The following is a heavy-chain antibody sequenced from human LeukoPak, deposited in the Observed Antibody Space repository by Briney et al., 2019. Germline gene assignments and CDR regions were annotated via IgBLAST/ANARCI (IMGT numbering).Heavy chain of an antibody. Sequence: GGTLRLSCAASGFTFSTYAMSWVRQAPGKGLEWVSSISGGGETTHYAESVKGRFTISRDNSKNTLYLQMNSLTADDTAVYYCVRGPRYYDDSGFHYGVFDIWGQGTVVTVSS. CDR2: ISGGGETT. V-gene: IGHV3-23*01. CDR1: GFTFSTYA. CDR3: VRGPRYYDDSGFHYGVFDI. J-gene: IGHJ3*02. D-gene: IGHD3-22*01.